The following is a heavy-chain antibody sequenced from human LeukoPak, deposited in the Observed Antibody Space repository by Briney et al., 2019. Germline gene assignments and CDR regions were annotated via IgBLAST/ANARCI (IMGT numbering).Heavy chain of an antibody. V-gene: IGHV1-2*02. CDR1: GYTVTCYY. CDR3: ARDGVGYYDSSGYYYFQH. D-gene: IGHD3-22*01. Sequence: ASVKVSCKASGYTVTCYYLHWVRQAPGQGLEWMGWINPNSGGTNYAQKFQGRVTMTRDTSISTAYMELSRLRSDDTAVYYCARDGVGYYDSSGYYYFQHWGQGTLVTVSS. CDR2: INPNSGGT. J-gene: IGHJ1*01.